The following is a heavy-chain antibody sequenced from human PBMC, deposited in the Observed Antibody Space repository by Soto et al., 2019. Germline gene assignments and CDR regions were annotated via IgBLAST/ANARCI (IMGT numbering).Heavy chain of an antibody. Sequence: GGSLRLSCAASGFTFSSYGMHWVRQAPGKGLEWVAVISYDGSNKYYADSVKGRFTISRDNSKNTLYLQMNSLRAEDTAVYYCAKAGVLRFLPFDPWGQGTLVTVSS. CDR2: ISYDGSNK. D-gene: IGHD3-3*01. CDR3: AKAGVLRFLPFDP. J-gene: IGHJ5*02. CDR1: GFTFSSYG. V-gene: IGHV3-30*18.